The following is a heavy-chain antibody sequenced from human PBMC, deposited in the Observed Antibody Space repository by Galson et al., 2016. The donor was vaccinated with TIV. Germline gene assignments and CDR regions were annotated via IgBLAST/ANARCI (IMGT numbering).Heavy chain of an antibody. D-gene: IGHD3-16*01. Sequence: SVKVSCKASGGVFSNWAIVWVRQAPGQGLEWMGGIIPLSGATYTEKYQGRLTVTATYMELSSLRLDDTAVYYCARGGHYALDVWGQGTSVVVSS. CDR3: ARGGHYALDV. V-gene: IGHV1-69*13. J-gene: IGHJ6*02. CDR2: IIPLSGA. CDR1: GGVFSNWA.